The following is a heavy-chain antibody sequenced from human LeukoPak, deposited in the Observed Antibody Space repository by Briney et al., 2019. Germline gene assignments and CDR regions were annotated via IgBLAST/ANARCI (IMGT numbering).Heavy chain of an antibody. D-gene: IGHD5-18*01. CDR3: ARIRGYSFCDY. CDR1: GYTFTSYG. Sequence: AASVTVSCKASGYTFTSYGISWVRQAPGQGLEWMGWISAYNGNTNYAQKLQGRVTMTTDTSTSTAYMELSSLRSEDTAVYYCARIRGYSFCDYWGQGTLVTVSS. V-gene: IGHV1-18*01. CDR2: ISAYNGNT. J-gene: IGHJ4*02.